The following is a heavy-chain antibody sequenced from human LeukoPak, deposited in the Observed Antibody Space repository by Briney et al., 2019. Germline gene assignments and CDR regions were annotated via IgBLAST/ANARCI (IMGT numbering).Heavy chain of an antibody. CDR3: AELGITMIGGV. Sequence: GGSLGLSCAASGFTFSTYSMNWVRQAPGKGLDWISYISSTSTTIYYADSVKGRFTISRDNAKNSLYLQMNSLRAEDTAVYYCAELGITMIGGVWGKGTTVTVSS. CDR2: ISSTSTTI. J-gene: IGHJ6*04. CDR1: GFTFSTYS. V-gene: IGHV3-48*04. D-gene: IGHD3-10*02.